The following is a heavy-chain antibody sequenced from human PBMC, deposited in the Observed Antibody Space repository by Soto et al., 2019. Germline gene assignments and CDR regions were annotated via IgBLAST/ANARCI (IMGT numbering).Heavy chain of an antibody. D-gene: IGHD1-1*01. Sequence: PSETLSLTCIVSGDSITSSNYYWVWVRQPPGKGLEWIGSMYYSGSTYYNASLKSRVTISVDTSKSQFFLKLSSVTAADTAVYYCATTTGYWGQGTLVTVSS. CDR1: GDSITSSNYY. V-gene: IGHV4-39*01. CDR2: MYYSGST. J-gene: IGHJ4*02. CDR3: ATTTGY.